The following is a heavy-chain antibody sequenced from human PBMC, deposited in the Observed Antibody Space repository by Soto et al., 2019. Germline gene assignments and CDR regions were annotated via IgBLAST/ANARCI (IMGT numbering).Heavy chain of an antibody. CDR3: ARDLYSSSWTEFYYYYYYGMDV. CDR1: GFTFSSYA. CDR2: ISYDGSNK. V-gene: IGHV3-30-3*01. D-gene: IGHD6-13*01. Sequence: QVQLVESGGGVVQPGRSLRLSCAASGFTFSSYAMHWVRQAPGKGLEWVAVISYDGSNKYYADSVKGRFTISRDNSKNTLYLQMNSLRAEDTAVYYCARDLYSSSWTEFYYYYYYGMDVWGQGTTVTVSS. J-gene: IGHJ6*02.